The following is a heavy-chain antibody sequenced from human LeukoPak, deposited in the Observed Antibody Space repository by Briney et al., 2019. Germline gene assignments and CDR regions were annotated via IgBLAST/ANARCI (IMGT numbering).Heavy chain of an antibody. CDR2: ISGSGGST. V-gene: IGHV3-23*01. CDR3: ERGIAAAGTLAFDI. Sequence: PGRSLRLSCAASGFTLSSYAMSWVRQAPGKGLEWVSAISGSGGSTYYADSVKGRFTISRDNYKNTLYVQMNSLRAEDTAVYYCERGIAAAGTLAFDIWRQGTMVTVSS. CDR1: GFTLSSYA. J-gene: IGHJ3*02. D-gene: IGHD6-13*01.